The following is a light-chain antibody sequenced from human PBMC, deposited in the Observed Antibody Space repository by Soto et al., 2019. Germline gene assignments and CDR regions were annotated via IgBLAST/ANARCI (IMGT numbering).Light chain of an antibody. CDR2: AAS. V-gene: IGKV1-9*01. Sequence: IQLTQSPSSLSASVGDRVTITCRASQGISSYLAWYQQNPGKAPKLLIYAASTLQSGVPSRFSGSGSGTDFTLTISSLQPEDFATYYCQQLNSYPITFGPGTKVDIK. J-gene: IGKJ3*01. CDR1: QGISSY. CDR3: QQLNSYPIT.